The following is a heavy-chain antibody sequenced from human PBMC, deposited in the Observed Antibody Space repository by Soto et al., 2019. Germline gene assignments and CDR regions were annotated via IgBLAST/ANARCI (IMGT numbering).Heavy chain of an antibody. D-gene: IGHD6-6*01. Sequence: GESLKISCKGSGYSFTSYWISWVRQMPGKGLEWMGRIDPSDSYTNYSPSFQGHVTISADKSISTAYLQWSSLKASDTAMYYCARRGIAARPSGYYGMDVWGQGTTVTVSS. CDR1: GYSFTSYW. V-gene: IGHV5-10-1*01. CDR2: IDPSDSYT. CDR3: ARRGIAARPSGYYGMDV. J-gene: IGHJ6*02.